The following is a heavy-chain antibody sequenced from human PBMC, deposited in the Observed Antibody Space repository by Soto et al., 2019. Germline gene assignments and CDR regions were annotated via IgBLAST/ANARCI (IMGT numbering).Heavy chain of an antibody. V-gene: IGHV4-4*02. CDR2: IYHTGST. J-gene: IGHJ5*02. CDR1: GGSISTTNW. CDR3: TRDTYIPPTT. D-gene: IGHD2-2*01. Sequence: TSETLSLTCAVSGGSISTTNWWSWVRQAPGKGLEWIGEIYHTGSTNYNPSLKSRVTISVDKSKNQLSLKLSFVTAADTAVYYCTRDTYIPPTTWGQGTLVTVSS.